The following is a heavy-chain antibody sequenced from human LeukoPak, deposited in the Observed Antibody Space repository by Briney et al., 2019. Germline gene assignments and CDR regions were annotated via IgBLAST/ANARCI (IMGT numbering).Heavy chain of an antibody. CDR1: GGSISSSSYY. J-gene: IGHJ4*02. CDR2: IYYIGNT. V-gene: IGHV4-39*07. D-gene: IGHD5-12*01. CDR3: ARVSGYDWESFYDY. Sequence: SETLSLTCTVSGGSISSSSYYWGWIRQPPGKGLEWIGTIYYIGNTYYNPSLKSRVTISVDASKNQFSLKLSSVTAADTAMYYCARVSGYDWESFYDYWGQGSLVTVSS.